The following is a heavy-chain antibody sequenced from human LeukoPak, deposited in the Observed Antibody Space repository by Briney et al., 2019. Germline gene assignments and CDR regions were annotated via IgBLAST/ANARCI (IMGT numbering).Heavy chain of an antibody. CDR3: AKDRVAVAGYYYYYGMDV. CDR2: INHSGST. Sequence: PSETLSLTCAVYGGSFSGYYWSWIRQPPGKGLEWIGEINHSGSTNYNPSLKSRVTISVDTSKNQFSLKLSSVTAADTAVYYCAKDRVAVAGYYYYYGMDVWGQGTTVTVSS. J-gene: IGHJ6*02. CDR1: GGSFSGYY. D-gene: IGHD6-19*01. V-gene: IGHV4-34*01.